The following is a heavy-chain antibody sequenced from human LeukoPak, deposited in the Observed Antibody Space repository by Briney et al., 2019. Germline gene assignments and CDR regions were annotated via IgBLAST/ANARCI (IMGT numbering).Heavy chain of an antibody. D-gene: IGHD3-10*01. V-gene: IGHV3-7*01. CDR1: GFPFSSYW. Sequence: GGSLSLSCAAPGFPFSSYWMSWVRPAPGKGLEWVANIKQDGSEKYYVDSVKGRFLISRDNAKNSLYLQMNSLRAEDTAVYYCAKGAFRDQVQGYYYMDVWGKGTTVTVSS. J-gene: IGHJ6*03. CDR3: AKGAFRDQVQGYYYMDV. CDR2: IKQDGSEK.